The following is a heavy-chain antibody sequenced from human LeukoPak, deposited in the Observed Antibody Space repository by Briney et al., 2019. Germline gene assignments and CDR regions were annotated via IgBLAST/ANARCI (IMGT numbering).Heavy chain of an antibody. CDR2: ISDSGGST. CDR3: AKAKLPNRNYDYYFDC. J-gene: IGHJ4*02. V-gene: IGHV3-23*01. Sequence: PGGSLRLSCAASGFTFSSYALTWVRQAPGKGLEWVSAISDSGGSTYYADSVKGRFTVSRDNSKSTLYLHMNSLRADDTAVYYCAKAKLPNRNYDYYFDCWGQGTLVTVSS. CDR1: GFTFSSYA. D-gene: IGHD4-11*01.